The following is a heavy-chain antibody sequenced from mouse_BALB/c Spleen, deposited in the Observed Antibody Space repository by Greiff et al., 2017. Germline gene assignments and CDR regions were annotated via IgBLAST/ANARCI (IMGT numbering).Heavy chain of an antibody. V-gene: IGHV1-9*01. Sequence: LMESGAELMKPGASVKISCKATGYTFSSYWIEWVKQRPGHGLEWIGEILPGSGSTNYNEKFKGKATFTADTSSNTAYMQLSSLTSEDSAVYYCAREEGGPWFAYWGQGTLVTVSA. CDR2: ILPGSGST. J-gene: IGHJ3*01. CDR1: GYTFSSYW. CDR3: AREEGGPWFAY.